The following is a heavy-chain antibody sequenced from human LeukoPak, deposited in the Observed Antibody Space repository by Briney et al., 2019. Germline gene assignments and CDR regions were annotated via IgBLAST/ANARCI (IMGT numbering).Heavy chain of an antibody. Sequence: GGSLRLSCAASRFTFSTYWMHWVRQAPGKGLVWVSRINSDGSSTGYADSVKGRFTISRDNAKNTLYLQMNSLRAEDTALYYCARDPYSGRYGDYYYYYMDVWGKGTTVTISS. CDR3: ARDPYSGRYGDYYYYYMDV. CDR2: INSDGSST. CDR1: RFTFSTYW. D-gene: IGHD1-26*01. J-gene: IGHJ6*03. V-gene: IGHV3-74*01.